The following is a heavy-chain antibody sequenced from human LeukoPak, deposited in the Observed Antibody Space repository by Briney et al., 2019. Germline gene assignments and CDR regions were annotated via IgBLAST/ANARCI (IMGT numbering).Heavy chain of an antibody. J-gene: IGHJ4*02. CDR1: GGTFSSYA. D-gene: IGHD2-15*01. CDR3: ARSRDSGYFDY. V-gene: IGHV1-69*05. CDR2: IIPIFGTA. Sequence: ASVKVSCKASGGTFSSYAISWVRQAPGQGLEWMGGIIPIFGTANYAQKFQGRVTITTDESTSTAYMELSSLRSEGTAVYYCARSRDSGYFDYWGQGTLVTVSS.